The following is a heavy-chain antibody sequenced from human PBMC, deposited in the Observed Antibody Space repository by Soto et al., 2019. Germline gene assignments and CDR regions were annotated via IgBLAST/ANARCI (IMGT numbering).Heavy chain of an antibody. J-gene: IGHJ3*02. Sequence: GGSLRLSCAASGFTFSSYAMSWVRQAPGKGLEWVSAISGSGGSTYYADSVKGRFTISRDNSKNTLYLQMNSLRAEDTAVYYCAKDPAMIVVVILDAFDIWGQGTMVTVSS. CDR1: GFTFSSYA. CDR3: AKDPAMIVVVILDAFDI. V-gene: IGHV3-23*01. CDR2: ISGSGGST. D-gene: IGHD3-22*01.